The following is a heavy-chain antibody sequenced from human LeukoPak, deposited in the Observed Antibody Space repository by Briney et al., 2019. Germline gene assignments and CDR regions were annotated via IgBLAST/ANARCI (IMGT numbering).Heavy chain of an antibody. D-gene: IGHD3-9*01. Sequence: ASETLSLTCTVSGGSISSSSYYWGWIRQPPGKGLEWIGSIYYSGSTYYNPSLKSRVTISVDTSKNQFSLKLSSVTAADTAVYYCAREVGSYDIGYFDLWGRGTLVTVSS. CDR3: AREVGSYDIGYFDL. J-gene: IGHJ2*01. CDR2: IYYSGST. CDR1: GGSISSSSYY. V-gene: IGHV4-39*07.